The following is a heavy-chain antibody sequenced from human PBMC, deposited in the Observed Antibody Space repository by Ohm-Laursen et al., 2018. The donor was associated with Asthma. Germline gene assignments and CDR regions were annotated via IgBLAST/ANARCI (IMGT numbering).Heavy chain of an antibody. J-gene: IGHJ6*02. V-gene: IGHV3-53*01. Sequence: GSLRLSCAASGFTVGSDYMTWVRQAPGKGLEWVSAIYSGGTTYYADSVRGRFTISRDNSKNTLYLQMNSLRAEDTAVYYCARSLAVPLNDTYYYYGMDVWGQGTTVTVSS. CDR1: GFTVGSDY. D-gene: IGHD6-19*01. CDR3: ARSLAVPLNDTYYYYGMDV. CDR2: IYSGGTT.